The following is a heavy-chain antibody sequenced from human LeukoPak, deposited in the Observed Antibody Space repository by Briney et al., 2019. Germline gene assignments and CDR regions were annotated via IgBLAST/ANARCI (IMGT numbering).Heavy chain of an antibody. J-gene: IGHJ6*03. CDR1: GYTFTSYY. V-gene: IGHV1-46*01. Sequence: GASVKVSCKASGYTFTSYYMHWVRQAPGQGLEWMGIINPSGGSTSYAQKFQGRVTMTRDTSTSTVYMELSSLRSEDTAVYYCARGWGNSRKGDYYYYYMDVWGKGTTVTVSS. CDR3: ARGWGNSRKGDYYYYYMDV. CDR2: INPSGGST. D-gene: IGHD2/OR15-2a*01.